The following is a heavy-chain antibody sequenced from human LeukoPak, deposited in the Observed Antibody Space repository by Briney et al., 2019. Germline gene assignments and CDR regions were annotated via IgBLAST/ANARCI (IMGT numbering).Heavy chain of an antibody. CDR1: GFTFSSYA. V-gene: IGHV3-23*01. D-gene: IGHD3-22*01. CDR2: ISGSGAST. J-gene: IGHJ4*02. Sequence: GGSLRLSCAASGFTFSSYAMSWVRQAPGKGLEWVSAISGSGASTYYADSVKGRFTISRDNSKNTLYLQMNSLRAEDTAVYYCAKDFSSGSYFDYWGQGTLVTVSS. CDR3: AKDFSSGSYFDY.